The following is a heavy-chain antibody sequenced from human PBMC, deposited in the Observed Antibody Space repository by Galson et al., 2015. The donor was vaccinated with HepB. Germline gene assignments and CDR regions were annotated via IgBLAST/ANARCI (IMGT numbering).Heavy chain of an antibody. CDR1: GFTFSSYG. CDR2: ISYNGSNK. D-gene: IGHD5-24*01. J-gene: IGHJ4*02. CDR3: AKAARWPEGGDDY. Sequence: SLRLSCAASGFTFSSYGMHWVRQAPGKGLEWVAVISYNGSNKYYADSVKGRFTISRDNSKNTLYLQMNSLRAEDTAVYYCAKAARWPEGGDDYWGQGTLVTVSS. V-gene: IGHV3-30*18.